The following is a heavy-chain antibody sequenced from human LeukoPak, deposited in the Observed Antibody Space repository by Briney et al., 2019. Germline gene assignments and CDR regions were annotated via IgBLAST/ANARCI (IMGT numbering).Heavy chain of an antibody. CDR1: GYTFTSYY. CDR2: INPSGGST. Sequence: ASVKVSCKASGYTFTSYYMHWVRQAPGQGLEWMGIINPSGGSTSYAQKFQGRVTMTRDTSTSTVYMELSSLRSEDTAVYYCARDRGPSGRSSGCSHWGQGTLVTVSS. V-gene: IGHV1-46*01. D-gene: IGHD6-19*01. J-gene: IGHJ4*02. CDR3: ARDRGPSGRSSGCSH.